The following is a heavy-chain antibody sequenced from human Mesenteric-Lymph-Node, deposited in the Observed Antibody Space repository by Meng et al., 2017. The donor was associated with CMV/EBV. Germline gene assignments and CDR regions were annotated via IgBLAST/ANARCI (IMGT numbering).Heavy chain of an antibody. J-gene: IGHJ4*02. CDR2: LSGTGKYT. CDR1: GFTFSDYY. CDR3: ARDQPADH. V-gene: IGHV3-11*06. Sequence: LSLSCRASGFTFSDYYMSWIRQSPGQGLEWLSYLSGTGKYTNTADSVKGRFTISRDNAKNSLYLQMDSLRAEDTAVYYCARDQPADHWGQGTLVTVSS.